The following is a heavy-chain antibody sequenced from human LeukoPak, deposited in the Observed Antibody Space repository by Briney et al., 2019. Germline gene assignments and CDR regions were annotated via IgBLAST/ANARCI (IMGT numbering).Heavy chain of an antibody. CDR2: ISSSSSYI. CDR3: ANSYTVTPGAFDI. D-gene: IGHD4-17*01. Sequence: GGSLRLSCAASGFTFSSYSMNWVRQAPGKGLEWVSSISSSSSYIYYADSVKGRFTISRDNAKNSLYLQMNSLRAEDTAVYYCANSYTVTPGAFDIWGQGTMVTVSS. V-gene: IGHV3-21*04. J-gene: IGHJ3*02. CDR1: GFTFSSYS.